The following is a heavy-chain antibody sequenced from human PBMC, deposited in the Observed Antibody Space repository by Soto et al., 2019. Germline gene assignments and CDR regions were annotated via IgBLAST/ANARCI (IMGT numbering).Heavy chain of an antibody. Sequence: GGSLRLSCAASGFTFSSYSMNWVRQAPGKGLEWVSSISSSSSYIYYADSVKGRFTISRDNSKNSLYLQMNSLRAEDTAVYYCAKDDPSSTSCSNWGQGTLVTVSS. CDR3: AKDDPSSTSCSN. CDR2: ISSSSSYI. CDR1: GFTFSSYS. V-gene: IGHV3-21*04. J-gene: IGHJ4*02. D-gene: IGHD2-2*01.